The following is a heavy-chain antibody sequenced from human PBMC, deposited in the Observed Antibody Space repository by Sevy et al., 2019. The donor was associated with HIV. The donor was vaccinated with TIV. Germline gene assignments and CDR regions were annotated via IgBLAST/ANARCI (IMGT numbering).Heavy chain of an antibody. J-gene: IGHJ6*03. Sequence: GGSLRLSCSASGFTFSSYAMHWVRQAPGKGLEYVSAISSNGGSTYYADSVKGRFTISRDNSKNTLYLQMSSLRAEDKTLYYCVKEPGSINKPEYSSSPDSEDYYYYYMDVWGKGTTVTVSS. CDR1: GFTFSSYA. V-gene: IGHV3-64D*06. D-gene: IGHD6-6*01. CDR3: VKEPGSINKPEYSSSPDSEDYYYYYMDV. CDR2: ISSNGGST.